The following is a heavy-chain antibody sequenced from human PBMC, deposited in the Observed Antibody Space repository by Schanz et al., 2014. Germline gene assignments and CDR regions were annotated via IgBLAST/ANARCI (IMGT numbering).Heavy chain of an antibody. CDR2: IHTVTGNP. CDR3: ATEGPRSSWPPHFGY. CDR1: GYTFTSYA. D-gene: IGHD6-13*01. J-gene: IGHJ4*02. Sequence: QVQLVQSGSELKKPGASVKVSCKASGYTFTSYAMNWVRQAPGQGLEWVGWIHTVTGNPTYAQDFTGRFVFSLDTSVSTAYLQINSLLAEDTAIYYCATEGPRSSWPPHFGYWGQGTLVTVSP. V-gene: IGHV7-4-1*02.